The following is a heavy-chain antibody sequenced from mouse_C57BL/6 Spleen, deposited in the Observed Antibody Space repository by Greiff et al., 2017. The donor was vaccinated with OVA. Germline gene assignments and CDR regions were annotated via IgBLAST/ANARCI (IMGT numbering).Heavy chain of an antibody. CDR1: GYSFTDYN. CDR3: ARRGDYYGSSREFAY. CDR2: INPNYGTT. V-gene: IGHV1-39*01. J-gene: IGHJ3*01. D-gene: IGHD1-1*01. Sequence: QLVESGPELVKPGASVKISCKASGYSFTDYNMNRVKQSNGKSLEWIGVINPNYGTTSYNQKFKGKATLTVDQSSSTAYMQLNSLTSEDSAVYYCARRGDYYGSSREFAYWGQGTLVTVSA.